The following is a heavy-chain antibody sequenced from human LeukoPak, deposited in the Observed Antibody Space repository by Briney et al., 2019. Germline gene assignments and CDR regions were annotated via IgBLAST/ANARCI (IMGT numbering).Heavy chain of an antibody. CDR2: IIPILGRA. V-gene: IGHV1-69*04. Sequence: SVKVSCKASGGSFSSYAISWVRQAPGQGLEWVGRIIPILGRANYAQKFQGRVTITADKSTSTAYMELSSLRSEDTAVYYCARWDSSGYYFDYWGQGTLVTVSS. CDR1: GGSFSSYA. J-gene: IGHJ4*02. CDR3: ARWDSSGYYFDY. D-gene: IGHD3-22*01.